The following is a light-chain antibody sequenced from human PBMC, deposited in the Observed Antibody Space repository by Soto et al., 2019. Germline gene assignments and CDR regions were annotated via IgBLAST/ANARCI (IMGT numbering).Light chain of an antibody. CDR3: QQYDNLPIT. V-gene: IGKV1-33*01. CDR2: DAS. Sequence: DIQMTQSPSTLSASVGDRVTITCRARQAISIWLAWYQQKPGKAPKLLIFDASNLETGVPSRFSGSGSGTDFIFTISRLQPEDIATYYCQQYDNLPITFGQGTRLEIK. J-gene: IGKJ5*01. CDR1: QAISIW.